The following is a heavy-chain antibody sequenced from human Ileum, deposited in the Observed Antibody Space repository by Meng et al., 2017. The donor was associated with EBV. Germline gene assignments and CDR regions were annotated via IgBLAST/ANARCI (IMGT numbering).Heavy chain of an antibody. CDR1: GYKFDDYT. CDR3: AREEGGRFDS. J-gene: IGHJ4*02. CDR2: INPGIGST. D-gene: IGHD2-15*01. V-gene: IGHV1-3*01. Sequence: QVQCVPAGADMKKPGASGEISCKASGYKFDDYTIQWLRQAPGQRLEWLGWINPGIGSTYDSKTIRGRLTITMDTSASTVYMRLTSLTSEDTAVYYCAREEGGRFDSWGQGTLVTASS.